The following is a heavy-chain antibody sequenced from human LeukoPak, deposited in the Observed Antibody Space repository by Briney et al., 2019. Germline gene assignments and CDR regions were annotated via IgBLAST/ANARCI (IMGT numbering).Heavy chain of an antibody. CDR1: GFTFSDYY. Sequence: PGGSPRLSCAASGFTFSDYYMSWIRQAPGKGLEWVSYISSSGSTIYYADSVKGRFTISRDNAKNSLYLQMNSLRAEDTAVYYCARVLGYGDYTYYFDYWGQGTLVTVSS. CDR2: ISSSGSTI. J-gene: IGHJ4*02. V-gene: IGHV3-11*01. D-gene: IGHD4-17*01. CDR3: ARVLGYGDYTYYFDY.